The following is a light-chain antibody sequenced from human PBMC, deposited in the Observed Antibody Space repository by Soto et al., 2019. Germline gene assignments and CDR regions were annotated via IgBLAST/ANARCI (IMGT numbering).Light chain of an antibody. V-gene: IGLV1-44*01. CDR2: TND. CDR3: SSWDDNLDAVV. J-gene: IGLJ1*01. CDR1: SSNIGSKT. Sequence: QSVLTQPPAASGTPGQRVTISCSGSSSNIGSKTVNWYQPLPGTAPKLLIYTNDQRPSGVPDRFSGSRSGTSASLAISGLQFEDEADYHCSSWDDNLDAVVFGAGTKLTVL.